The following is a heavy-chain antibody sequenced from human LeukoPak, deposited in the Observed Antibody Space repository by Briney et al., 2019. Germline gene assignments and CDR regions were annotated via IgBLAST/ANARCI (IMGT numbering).Heavy chain of an antibody. CDR1: GGSISSGSYY. V-gene: IGHV4-61*02. D-gene: IGHD4-23*01. CDR2: IYTSGST. Sequence: PSETLSLTCTVSGGSISSGSYYWNWIRQPAGKGLEWIGRIYTSGSTNYNPSLKSRVTISVDTSKNQFSLKLSSVTAADTAVYYCARDLRFDYGGNGYFDYWGQGTLVTVSS. CDR3: ARDLRFDYGGNGYFDY. J-gene: IGHJ4*02.